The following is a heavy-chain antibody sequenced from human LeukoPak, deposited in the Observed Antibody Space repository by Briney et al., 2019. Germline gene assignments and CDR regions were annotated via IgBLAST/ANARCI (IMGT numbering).Heavy chain of an antibody. CDR3: ARVMGNYASDY. CDR2: ISSSGDTM. J-gene: IGHJ4*02. D-gene: IGHD1-7*01. V-gene: IGHV3-11*04. CDR1: GFSFSDYY. Sequence: NPGGSLRLSCAASGFSFSDYYMSWIRQAPGKGLEWVSYISSSGDTMSYADSVKGRFTISRDNAKNSLYLQMSSLRAEDAATYYCARVMGNYASDYWGQGALVTVSS.